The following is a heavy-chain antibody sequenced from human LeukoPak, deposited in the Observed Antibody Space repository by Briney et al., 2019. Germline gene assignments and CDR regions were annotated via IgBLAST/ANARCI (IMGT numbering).Heavy chain of an antibody. Sequence: GGSLRLSCVASGFTFSSYAMSWVRQAPGKGLEWVSAISGSGGSTYYADSVKGRFTISRDNSKNTLYLQMNSLRAEDTAVYYCAKDRTSYYDFWSGYYPGGFDYWGQGTLVTVSS. CDR1: GFTFSSYA. V-gene: IGHV3-23*01. D-gene: IGHD3-3*01. CDR2: ISGSGGST. CDR3: AKDRTSYYDFWSGYYPGGFDY. J-gene: IGHJ4*02.